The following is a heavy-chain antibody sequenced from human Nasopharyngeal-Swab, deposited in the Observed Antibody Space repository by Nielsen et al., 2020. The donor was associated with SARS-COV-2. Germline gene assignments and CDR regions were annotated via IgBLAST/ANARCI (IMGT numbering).Heavy chain of an antibody. J-gene: IGHJ6*02. CDR3: ARLYCGGDCSYYYYGMDV. CDR2: ISACNGNT. CDR1: GYTFTSYG. V-gene: IGHV1-18*01. Sequence: ASVKVSCKASGYTFTSYGISWVRQAPGQGLEWMGWISACNGNTNYAQKLQGRVTMTTDTSTSTAYMELRSLRSDDTAVYYCARLYCGGDCSYYYYGMDVWGQGTTVTVSS. D-gene: IGHD2-21*02.